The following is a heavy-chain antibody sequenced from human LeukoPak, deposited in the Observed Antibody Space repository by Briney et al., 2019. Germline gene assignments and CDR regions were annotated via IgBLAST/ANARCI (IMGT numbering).Heavy chain of an antibody. CDR3: AREGQSSSFDI. J-gene: IGHJ3*02. D-gene: IGHD6-19*01. CDR1: GGSISSSSYY. CDR2: IYYSGST. V-gene: IGHV4-39*07. Sequence: PSEILSLTCTVSGGSISSSSYYWGWIRQPPGKGLEWIGSIYYSGSTYYNPSLKSRVTISVDTSKNQFSLRLSSVTAAATAVYYCAREGQSSSFDIWGQGTMVTVSS.